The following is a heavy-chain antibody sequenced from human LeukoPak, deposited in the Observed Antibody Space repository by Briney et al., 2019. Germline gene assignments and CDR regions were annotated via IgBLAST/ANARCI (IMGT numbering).Heavy chain of an antibody. Sequence: GGSLRLSCAASVFTFSSYSMHWVRQAPRRGREWVAVISYDGSNKYYAHSVKGRFTISRDNSKNTLYLQMNSLRAEDTAVYYCARDPYSYYYMDVWGKGTPVTVSS. CDR2: ISYDGSNK. V-gene: IGHV3-30*04. CDR1: VFTFSSYS. J-gene: IGHJ6*03. CDR3: ARDPYSYYYMDV.